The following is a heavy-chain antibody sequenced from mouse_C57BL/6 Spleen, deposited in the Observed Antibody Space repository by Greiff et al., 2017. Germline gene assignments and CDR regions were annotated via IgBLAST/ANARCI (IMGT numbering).Heavy chain of an antibody. CDR3: SIYYDYDRGFFFAY. D-gene: IGHD2-4*01. Sequence: EVQLQQSGAELVRPGASVKLSCTASGFNIKDDYLPWVKQRPEQGLAWIGWLDPENGDTEYASKFQGKATITADPSSNTAYLQLSSLTSEDTAVYYCSIYYDYDRGFFFAYWGQGTLVTVSA. J-gene: IGHJ3*01. V-gene: IGHV14-4*01. CDR1: GFNIKDDY. CDR2: LDPENGDT.